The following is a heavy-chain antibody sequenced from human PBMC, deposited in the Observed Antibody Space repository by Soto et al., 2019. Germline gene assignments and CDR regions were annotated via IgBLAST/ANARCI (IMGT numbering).Heavy chain of an antibody. Sequence: ASVKVSCKASGYTFTSYDINWVRQATGQGLEWMGWMNPNSGNTGYAQKFQDRVTMTRNTSISTAYMELSSLRSEDTAVYYCARLGGYCSGGSCLYYYYYYGMDVWGQGTTVTVSS. D-gene: IGHD2-15*01. CDR3: ARLGGYCSGGSCLYYYYYYGMDV. V-gene: IGHV1-8*01. CDR1: GYTFTSYD. J-gene: IGHJ6*02. CDR2: MNPNSGNT.